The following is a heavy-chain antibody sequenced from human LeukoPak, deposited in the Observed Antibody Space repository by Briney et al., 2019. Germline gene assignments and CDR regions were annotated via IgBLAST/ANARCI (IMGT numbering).Heavy chain of an antibody. Sequence: GGSLRLSCAASGFTFSSYSMNWVRQAPGKGLEWVSSISSSSSYIYYADSVKGRFTISRDNAKNSLYLQMNSLRAEGTAVYYCAVLLTYYDFWSGYLSDVWGQGTTVTVSS. J-gene: IGHJ6*02. CDR1: GFTFSSYS. CDR2: ISSSSSYI. V-gene: IGHV3-21*01. CDR3: AVLLTYYDFWSGYLSDV. D-gene: IGHD3-3*01.